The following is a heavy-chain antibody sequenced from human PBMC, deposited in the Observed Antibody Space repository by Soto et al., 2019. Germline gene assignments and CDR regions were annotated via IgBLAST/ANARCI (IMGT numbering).Heavy chain of an antibody. J-gene: IGHJ4*02. CDR2: ISGSGGST. D-gene: IGHD1-26*01. Sequence: VQLVQSGAEVKKPGSSVKVSCKASGGTFSSYAMSWVRQAPGKGLEWVSAISGSGGSTYYADSVKGRFTISRDISKNTLYLQMNSLRAEDTAVYYCAREGTTRGYFDYWGQGTLVTVSS. CDR3: AREGTTRGYFDY. CDR1: GGTFSSYA. V-gene: IGHV3-23*04.